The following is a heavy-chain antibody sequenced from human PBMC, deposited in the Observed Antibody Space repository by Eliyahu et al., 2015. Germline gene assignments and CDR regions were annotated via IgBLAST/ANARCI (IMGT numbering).Heavy chain of an antibody. Sequence: YGIAWVRQMPGKGLEWMGIIFPGDSDTRYSPSFQGQVTISADKSITTAYLQWSSLKASDTAMYYCARRGFSHDYSLDYWGQGTLVTVSS. V-gene: IGHV5-51*01. CDR2: IFPGDSDT. CDR3: ARRGFSHDYSLDY. D-gene: IGHD4-11*01. CDR1: YG. J-gene: IGHJ4*02.